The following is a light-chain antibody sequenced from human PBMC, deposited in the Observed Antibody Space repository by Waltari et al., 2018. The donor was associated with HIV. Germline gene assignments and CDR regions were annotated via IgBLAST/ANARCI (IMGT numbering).Light chain of an antibody. V-gene: IGKV3-20*01. J-gene: IGKJ5*01. CDR1: QSISASQ. CDR3: QQYGRSPIT. CDR2: GAS. Sequence: VLTQSPDTLSVSPGQSATLSCRASQSISASQLAWYQQKPGQAPRLVIYGASPRATCIPDRFSSRGSGTDVALAISRLEPGESAVIFCQQYGRSPITFGLGTRLESK.